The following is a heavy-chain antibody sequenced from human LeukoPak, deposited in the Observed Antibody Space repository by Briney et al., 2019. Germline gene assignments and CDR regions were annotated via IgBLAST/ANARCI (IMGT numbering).Heavy chain of an antibody. CDR1: GFTFSSYS. CDR2: ISSSSSYI. D-gene: IGHD6-13*01. V-gene: IGHV3-21*01. CDR3: ARFIAAANDAFDI. Sequence: GGSPRLSCAASGFTFSSYSMNWVRRAPGKGLEWVSSISSSSSYIYYADSVKGRFTISRDNAKNSLYLQMNSLRAEDTAVYYCARFIAAANDAFDIWGQGTMVTVSS. J-gene: IGHJ3*02.